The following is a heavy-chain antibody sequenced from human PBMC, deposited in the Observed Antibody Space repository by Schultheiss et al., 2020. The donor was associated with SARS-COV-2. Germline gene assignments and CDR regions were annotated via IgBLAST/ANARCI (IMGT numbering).Heavy chain of an antibody. CDR1: GFTVSSNY. CDR3: ARGVYDSSGYYVYYFDY. V-gene: IGHV3-66*01. Sequence: GESLKISCAASGFTVSSNYMSWVRQAPGKGLEWVSVIYSGGSTYYADSVKGRFTISRDNSKNTLYLQMNSLRAEDTAVYYCARGVYDSSGYYVYYFDYWGQGTLVTVSS. J-gene: IGHJ4*02. CDR2: IYSGGST. D-gene: IGHD3-22*01.